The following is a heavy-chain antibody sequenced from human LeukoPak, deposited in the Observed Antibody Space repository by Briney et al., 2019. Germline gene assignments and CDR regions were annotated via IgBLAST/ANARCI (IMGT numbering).Heavy chain of an antibody. Sequence: PGESLILSCAASGFTFSSFTMTSVRQAPGKGLEWVPAIGGRGGSTYYADSLEGRFTIARDQSKHLVYVQMNSLKVDETAIYYCGKEGGAWGQGTKVTVSS. CDR1: GFTFSSFT. CDR3: GKEGGA. D-gene: IGHD1-26*01. J-gene: IGHJ5*02. CDR2: IGGRGGST. V-gene: IGHV3-23*01.